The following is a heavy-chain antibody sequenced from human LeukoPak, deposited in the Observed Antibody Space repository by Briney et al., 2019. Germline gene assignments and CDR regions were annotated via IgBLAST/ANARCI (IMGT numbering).Heavy chain of an antibody. CDR3: ARAGMADFSAGYYYGMDV. CDR1: GYTFTSYG. CDR2: ISAHNGNI. J-gene: IGHJ6*02. Sequence: ASVKVSCKASGYTFTSYGISWLRQAPGQGLEWLGWISAHNGNISYAQKLQGRVTMTTDTSTSTAYMELRSLRSDDTAVYYCARAGMADFSAGYYYGMDVWGQGTTVTVSS. V-gene: IGHV1-18*01. D-gene: IGHD6-13*01.